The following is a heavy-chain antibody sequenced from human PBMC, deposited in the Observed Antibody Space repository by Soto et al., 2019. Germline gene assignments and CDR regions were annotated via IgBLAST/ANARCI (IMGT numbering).Heavy chain of an antibody. CDR2: SYYSGST. Sequence: QVQLQESGPGLVKPSETLSLTCTVSGGSISSYYWSWIRQPPGKGLEWIGYSYYSGSTNYNPSLKSRVTISVDTSKNQFSLKLSSVTAADTAVYYCARGGDTATYNWFDPWGQGTLVTVSS. V-gene: IGHV4-59*01. CDR3: ARGGDTATYNWFDP. J-gene: IGHJ5*02. CDR1: GGSISSYY. D-gene: IGHD5-18*01.